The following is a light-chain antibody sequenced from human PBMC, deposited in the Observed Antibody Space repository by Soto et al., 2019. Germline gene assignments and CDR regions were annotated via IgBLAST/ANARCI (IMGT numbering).Light chain of an antibody. CDR3: QTWGTGIVI. CDR1: SGHSSDA. V-gene: IGLV4-69*01. J-gene: IGLJ2*01. Sequence: QPVLTQSPSASASLGASVKLTCTLSSGHSSDAIAWHQQQPEKGPRFLMNLNSDGSHTKGDGIPDRFSGSSSGAERYLTISSLQSEDEADYYCQTWGTGIVILGGGTQLTVL. CDR2: LNSDGSH.